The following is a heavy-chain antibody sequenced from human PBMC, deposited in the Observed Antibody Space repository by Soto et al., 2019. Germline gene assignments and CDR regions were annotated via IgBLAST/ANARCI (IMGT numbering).Heavy chain of an antibody. J-gene: IGHJ4*02. V-gene: IGHV1-46*01. CDR1: GYTFTHYY. CDR3: ATSVNSAMAFDY. D-gene: IGHD5-18*01. CDR2: INPNGGIT. Sequence: QVQLVQSGAEVKKPGASVRVSCKASGYTFTHYYIHWVRQAPGQGLEWMGIINPNGGITTYAQKFRAGFSMTTDTSTSTVYLELSSLRSEDSAVYYCATSVNSAMAFDYWGQGTLVTFSS.